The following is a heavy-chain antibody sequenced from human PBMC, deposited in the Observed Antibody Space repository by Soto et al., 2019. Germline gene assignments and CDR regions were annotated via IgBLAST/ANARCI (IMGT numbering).Heavy chain of an antibody. CDR2: IYYSGTT. CDR3: ARHRQYYDTSGYQQRYFDY. V-gene: IGHV4-39*01. D-gene: IGHD3-22*01. Sequence: PSETLSLTCSVPGGSISSSPYYWGWIRQPPGKGLEWLGTIYYSGTTSYNPSLKSRVIISVDTSNNQLFLKLRSVTAADTDVYYCARHRQYYDTSGYQQRYFDYWGQGTQVTVSS. J-gene: IGHJ4*02. CDR1: GGSISSSPYY.